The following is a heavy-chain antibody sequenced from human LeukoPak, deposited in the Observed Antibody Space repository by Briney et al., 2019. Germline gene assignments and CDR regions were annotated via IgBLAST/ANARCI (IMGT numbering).Heavy chain of an antibody. Sequence: LGGSLRLSCAASGFTFSSYWMSWVRQAPGKGLEWVANIKQDGSEKYYVDSVKGRFTISRDNAKNSLYLQMNSLRAEDTAVYYCALISGWYVRGYFQHWGQGTLVTVST. CDR2: IKQDGSEK. CDR1: GFTFSSYW. CDR3: ALISGWYVRGYFQH. J-gene: IGHJ1*01. D-gene: IGHD6-19*01. V-gene: IGHV3-7*01.